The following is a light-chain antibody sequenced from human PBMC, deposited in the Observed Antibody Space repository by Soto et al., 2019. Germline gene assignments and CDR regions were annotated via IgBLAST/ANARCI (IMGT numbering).Light chain of an antibody. J-gene: IGKJ2*02. Sequence: DIQMTQSPSTLSASVGDTVTVTCRASQRVSGWLAWYQQKPGEAPKLLIYDASTLQSGVPSRFSGSGSGTKFTLTIMSLQPEDFATYYCQQWDTTSGTFGQGTKLEI. V-gene: IGKV1-5*01. CDR1: QRVSGW. CDR3: QQWDTTSGT. CDR2: DAS.